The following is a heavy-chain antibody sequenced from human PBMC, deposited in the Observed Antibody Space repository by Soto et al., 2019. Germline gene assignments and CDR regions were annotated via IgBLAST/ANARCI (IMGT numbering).Heavy chain of an antibody. J-gene: IGHJ4*02. CDR2: ISYDGSNK. CDR3: ARVLDDHYYGSGSYYNALDY. V-gene: IGHV3-30-3*01. CDR1: GFTFSSYA. D-gene: IGHD3-10*01. Sequence: PGGSLRLSCAASGFTFSSYAMHWVRQAPGKGLEWVAVISYDGSNKYYADSVKGRFTISRDNSKNTLYLQMNSLRAEDTAVYYCARVLDDHYYGSGSYYNALDYWGQGTLVTVSS.